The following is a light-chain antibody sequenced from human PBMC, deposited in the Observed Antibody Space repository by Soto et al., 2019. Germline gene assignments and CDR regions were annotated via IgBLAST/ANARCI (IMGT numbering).Light chain of an antibody. J-gene: IGLJ2*01. CDR1: SSNIGTNT. V-gene: IGLV1-44*01. CDR2: SDN. CDR3: AAWDVSLVV. Sequence: QPVLTQPPSASGTPGQRVTISCSGSSSNIGTNTVIWYQQLPGAAPKLLIYSDNQRPSGVPDRFAGSKSGNSASLAISGLQSEDEADYYCAAWDVSLVVFGGGTKLTVL.